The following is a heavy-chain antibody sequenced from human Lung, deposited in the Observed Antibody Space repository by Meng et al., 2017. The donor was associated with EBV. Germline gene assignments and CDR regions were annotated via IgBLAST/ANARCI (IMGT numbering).Heavy chain of an antibody. Sequence: GQLLEAGGGLVQPGGSLRLSCAASGFTFSSYAMGWVRQAPGKGLEWVSAISGSGGSTYYADSVKGRFTISRDNSKNTLYLQMNSLRAEDTAVYYCAKVPYDSYFDYWGQGTLVTVSS. V-gene: IGHV3-23*01. CDR2: ISGSGGST. CDR3: AKVPYDSYFDY. J-gene: IGHJ4*02. CDR1: GFTFSSYA. D-gene: IGHD5-12*01.